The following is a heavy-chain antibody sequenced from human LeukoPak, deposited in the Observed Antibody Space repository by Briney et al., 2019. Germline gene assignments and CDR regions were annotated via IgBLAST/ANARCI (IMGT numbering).Heavy chain of an antibody. V-gene: IGHV4-59*01. J-gene: IGHJ4*02. CDR1: GGSISGYY. D-gene: IGHD2-15*01. CDR3: ARDVGGGPFSDY. Sequence: SETLSLTCTVSGGSISGYYWDWIRQPPGKGLEWIGYIYYGGSTDYNPSLKSRVTISVDTSKNQFSLKLSSVTAADTAVYYCARDVGGGPFSDYWGQGTLVTVSS. CDR2: IYYGGST.